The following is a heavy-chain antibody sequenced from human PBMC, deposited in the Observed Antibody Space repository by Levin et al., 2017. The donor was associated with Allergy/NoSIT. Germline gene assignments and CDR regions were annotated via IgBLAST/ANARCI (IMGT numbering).Heavy chain of an antibody. CDR2: ISGSGGST. CDR1: GFTFSSYA. Sequence: GESLKISCAASGFTFSSYAMSWVRQAPGKGLEWVSAISGSGGSTYYADSVKGRFTISRDNSKNTLYLQMNSLRAEDTAVYYCATLRSNYDILTGYYISYYFDYWGQGTLVTVSS. CDR3: ATLRSNYDILTGYYISYYFDY. V-gene: IGHV3-23*01. J-gene: IGHJ4*02. D-gene: IGHD3-9*01.